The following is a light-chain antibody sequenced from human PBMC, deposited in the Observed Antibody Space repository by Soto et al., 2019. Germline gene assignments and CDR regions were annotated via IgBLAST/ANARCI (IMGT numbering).Light chain of an antibody. J-gene: IGKJ3*01. CDR2: DAS. CDR1: QSVSSY. CDR3: QQRSNRPPAPFT. Sequence: EIVLTQSPATLSLSPGERATLSCRASQSVSSYLAWYQQKPGQAPRLLIYDASNRATGIPARFSGSGSGTDFTLTISSLEHEDFAVYYYQQRSNRPPAPFTFGPGTKVDIK. V-gene: IGKV3-11*01.